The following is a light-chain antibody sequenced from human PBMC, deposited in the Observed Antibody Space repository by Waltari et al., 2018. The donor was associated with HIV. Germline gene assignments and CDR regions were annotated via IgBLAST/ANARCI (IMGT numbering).Light chain of an antibody. CDR2: LGS. CDR1: QSLLHSNGNNY. J-gene: IGKJ2*01. CDR3: LQNIQTPRI. V-gene: IGKV2-28*01. Sequence: DVVMTQSLLTLPVTPGEPAFISCRSTQSLLHSNGNNYLDCYLQKPWQSPRLLIYLGSNRASGVPDRFSGSGSGTDFTLKISRVEAEDVGIYYCLQNIQTPRIFGQGTRLEIK.